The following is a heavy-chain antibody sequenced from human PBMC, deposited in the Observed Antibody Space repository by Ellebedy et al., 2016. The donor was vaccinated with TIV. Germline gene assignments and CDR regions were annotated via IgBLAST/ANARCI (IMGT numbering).Heavy chain of an antibody. CDR3: ARLQMTTTFNWFDP. CDR2: IKQDGSEK. D-gene: IGHD4-17*01. V-gene: IGHV3-7*03. Sequence: GGSLRLXXAASGFTFSSYWMSWVRQAPGKGLEWVANIKQDGSEKYYVDSVKSRFTISRDNAKNSLYLQMNSLRAEDTAVYYCARLQMTTTFNWFDPWGQGTLVTVSS. J-gene: IGHJ5*02. CDR1: GFTFSSYW.